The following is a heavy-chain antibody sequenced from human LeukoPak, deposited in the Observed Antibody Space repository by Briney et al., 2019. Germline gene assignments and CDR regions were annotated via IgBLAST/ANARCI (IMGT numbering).Heavy chain of an antibody. CDR3: ARTAVVTGGFDY. J-gene: IGHJ4*02. V-gene: IGHV4-39*01. Sequence: ASETLSLTCTVSGGSISSSSYYWGWIRQPPGKGLEWIGSIYYSGSTYYNPSPKSRVTISVDTSKNQFSLKLSSVTAADTAVYYCARTAVVTGGFDYWGQGTLVTVSS. D-gene: IGHD4-23*01. CDR1: GGSISSSSYY. CDR2: IYYSGST.